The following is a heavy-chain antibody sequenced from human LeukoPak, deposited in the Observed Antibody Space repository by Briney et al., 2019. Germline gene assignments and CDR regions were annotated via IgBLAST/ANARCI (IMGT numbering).Heavy chain of an antibody. D-gene: IGHD2-2*01. CDR3: AKDLGFYQLLGGVFDY. V-gene: IGHV3-33*06. CDR1: GFTFSSYG. J-gene: IGHJ4*02. Sequence: GRSLRLSCAASGFTFSSYGMHWVRQAPGKGLEWVAVIWYDGSNKYYADSVKGRFTISRDNSKNTLYLQMNSLRAEDTAVYYCAKDLGFYQLLGGVFDYWGQGTLVTVSS. CDR2: IWYDGSNK.